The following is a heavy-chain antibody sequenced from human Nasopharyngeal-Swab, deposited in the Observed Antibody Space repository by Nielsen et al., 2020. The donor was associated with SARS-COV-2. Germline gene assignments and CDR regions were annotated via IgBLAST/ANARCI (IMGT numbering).Heavy chain of an antibody. CDR3: AKDLNSEGYCSSTSCYVLDYYGMDV. Sequence: GGSLRLSCAASGFTFSSYAMSWVRQASGKGLEWVSAISGSGGSTYYADSVKGRFTIPRDNSKNTLYLQMNSLRAEDTAVYYCAKDLNSEGYCSSTSCYVLDYYGMDVWGQGTTVTVSS. CDR2: ISGSGGST. D-gene: IGHD2-2*01. V-gene: IGHV3-23*01. CDR1: GFTFSSYA. J-gene: IGHJ6*02.